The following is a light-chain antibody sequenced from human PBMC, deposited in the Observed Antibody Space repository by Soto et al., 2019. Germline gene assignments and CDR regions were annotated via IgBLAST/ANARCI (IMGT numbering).Light chain of an antibody. Sequence: QSVLTQPRSVSGSPGQSVTISCTGTSSDVGGYNYVSWYQHDPGKAPKLMISDVSKRPSGVPDRFSGSKSGNTASLTISGLPAEDEADYYCCSYAGSYSRVFGGGTKLTVL. V-gene: IGLV2-11*01. J-gene: IGLJ3*02. CDR2: DVS. CDR1: SSDVGGYNY. CDR3: CSYAGSYSRV.